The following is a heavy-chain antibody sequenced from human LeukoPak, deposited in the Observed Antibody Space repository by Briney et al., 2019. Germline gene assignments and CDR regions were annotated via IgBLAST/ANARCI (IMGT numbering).Heavy chain of an antibody. CDR1: GFTFSSNG. CDR2: IWHDGSAK. CDR3: AKDGGLWVSAHWGDS. V-gene: IGHV3-7*03. Sequence: TGGSLRLSCAASGFTFSSNGMSWVRQAPGKGLEWVANIWHDGSAKYYVDSVKGRFTVSRDNSKNTLFLQMNSLRAEDTAVYYCAKDGGLWVSAHWGDSWGRGTLVTVSS. D-gene: IGHD7-27*01. J-gene: IGHJ4*02.